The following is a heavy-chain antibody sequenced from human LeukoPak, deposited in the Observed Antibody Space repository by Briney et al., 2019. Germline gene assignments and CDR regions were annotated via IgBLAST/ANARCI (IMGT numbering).Heavy chain of an antibody. CDR1: GGSISSCY. CDR3: ARSAVAGLKYYFDY. Sequence: SETLSLTCTVSGGSISSCYWSWIRQPPGKGLEWIGYIYYSGSTNYNPSLKSRVTISVDTSKNQFSLKLSSVTAADTAVYYCARSAVAGLKYYFDYWGQGTLVTVSS. CDR2: IYYSGST. V-gene: IGHV4-59*08. J-gene: IGHJ4*02. D-gene: IGHD6-19*01.